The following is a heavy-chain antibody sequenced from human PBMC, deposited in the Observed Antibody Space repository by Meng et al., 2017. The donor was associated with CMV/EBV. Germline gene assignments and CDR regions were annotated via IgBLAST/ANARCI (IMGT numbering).Heavy chain of an antibody. D-gene: IGHD4-11*01. J-gene: IGHJ6*02. Sequence: SQTLSLTCAVYGGSFSGYYWSWIRQPPGKGLEWIGEINHSGSTNYNPSLKSRVTISVDTSKNQFSLKLSSVTAADTAVYYCARSPTYYYYGIDVWGQGTTVTVSS. CDR1: GGSFSGYY. V-gene: IGHV4-34*01. CDR2: INHSGST. CDR3: ARSPTYYYYGIDV.